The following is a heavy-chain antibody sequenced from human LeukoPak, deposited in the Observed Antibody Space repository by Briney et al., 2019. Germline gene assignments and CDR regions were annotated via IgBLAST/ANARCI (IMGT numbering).Heavy chain of an antibody. J-gene: IGHJ4*02. V-gene: IGHV4-34*01. D-gene: IGHD5-12*01. CDR1: GGSFSGFH. CDR3: ARFPVSAYDY. Sequence: PSETLSLTCAVYGGSFSGFHRNWIRQPPGKGLEWIGEIDHSGSTNYNPSLKSRVTISVDTSKNQFSLKLSSVTAADTAVYFCARFPVSAYDYWGQGVLVTVSS. CDR2: IDHSGST.